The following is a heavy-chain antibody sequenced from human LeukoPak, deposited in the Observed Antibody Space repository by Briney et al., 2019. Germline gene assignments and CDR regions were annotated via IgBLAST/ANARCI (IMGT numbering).Heavy chain of an antibody. CDR1: GFTFSSYA. CDR2: ISYDGSNK. CDR3: AKTLGYYYGSGSPMPNWFDP. V-gene: IGHV3-30*04. D-gene: IGHD3-10*01. J-gene: IGHJ5*02. Sequence: GGSLRLSCAASGFTFSSYAMHWVRQAPGKGLEWVAVISYDGSNKYYADSVKGRFTISRDNSKNTLYLQMNSLRAEDTAVYYCAKTLGYYYGSGSPMPNWFDPWGQGTLVTVSS.